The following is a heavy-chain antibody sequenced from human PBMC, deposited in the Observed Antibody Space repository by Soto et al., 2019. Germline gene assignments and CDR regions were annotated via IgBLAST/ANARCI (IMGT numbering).Heavy chain of an antibody. V-gene: IGHV4-34*01. D-gene: IGHD3-10*01. CDR1: CRSFTGYY. Sequence: SETLSLTCAVHCRSFTGYYWRCIRQPPGKGLEWIGEINHSGSTNYNPSLKSRVTISVDTSKNQFSLKLSSVTAADTAVYYCARGFYGSWSYRSRWEYYYYGMDVWGQGTTVT. CDR2: INHSGST. J-gene: IGHJ6*02. CDR3: ARGFYGSWSYRSRWEYYYYGMDV.